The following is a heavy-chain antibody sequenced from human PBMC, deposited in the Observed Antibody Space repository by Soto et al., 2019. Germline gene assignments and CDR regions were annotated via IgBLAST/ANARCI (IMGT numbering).Heavy chain of an antibody. D-gene: IGHD6-13*01. Sequence: EVQLVESGGGLVQPGGSLRLSCAASGFTFSNYEMNWVRQAPGKGLEWVSYISSGGSMIYYADYVKGRFTISRDNAKNALYLQMNSLRAEDTAVYHCARDGAAGGTPLGYWGQGNLVTVSS. V-gene: IGHV3-48*03. CDR2: ISSGGSMI. CDR1: GFTFSNYE. CDR3: ARDGAAGGTPLGY. J-gene: IGHJ4*02.